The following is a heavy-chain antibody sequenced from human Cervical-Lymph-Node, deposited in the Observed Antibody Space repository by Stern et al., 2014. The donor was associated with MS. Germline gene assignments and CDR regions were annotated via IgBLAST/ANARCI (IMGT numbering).Heavy chain of an antibody. Sequence: EMQLVESGGGLVQPGESLRLSCAVSGFTFSNYWMTWVRQAPGKGLEWVASIKTDGSEKYYVDPGQGRFTISREHTTDSLYLQMNSLRAEDTAVYYCARAVRELGTWGQGTLVTVSS. D-gene: IGHD1-7*01. CDR3: ARAVRELGT. CDR1: GFTFSNYW. CDR2: IKTDGSEK. V-gene: IGHV3-7*01. J-gene: IGHJ5*02.